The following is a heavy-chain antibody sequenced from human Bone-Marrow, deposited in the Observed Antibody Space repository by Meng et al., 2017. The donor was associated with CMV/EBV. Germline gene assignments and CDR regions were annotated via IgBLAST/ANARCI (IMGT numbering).Heavy chain of an antibody. CDR2: IYHSGST. CDR1: GYSISSGYY. CDR3: ARACGGDCANDAFDI. Sequence: SETLSLTCTVSGYSISSGYYWGWTRQPPGKGLEWIGSIYHSGSTYYNPSLKSRVTISVGTSKNQFSLKLSSVAAADTAVYYCARACGGDCANDAFDIWGQGTMVTVSS. J-gene: IGHJ3*02. V-gene: IGHV4-38-2*02. D-gene: IGHD2-21*01.